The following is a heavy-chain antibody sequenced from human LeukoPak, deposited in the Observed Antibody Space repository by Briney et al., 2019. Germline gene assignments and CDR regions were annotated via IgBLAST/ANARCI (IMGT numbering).Heavy chain of an antibody. CDR1: GGSISSYY. J-gene: IGHJ4*02. V-gene: IGHV4-59*01. D-gene: IGHD2-15*01. CDR3: ARYCSGGNCYSPTSYFDY. Sequence: SETLSLTCTVSGGSISSYYWSWIRQAPGKGLERIGYIYYSGSTNYNPSLKSRVTISVDTSKNQFSLKVRSVTAADTAVYYCARYCSGGNCYSPTSYFDYWGQGTLVTVSS. CDR2: IYYSGST.